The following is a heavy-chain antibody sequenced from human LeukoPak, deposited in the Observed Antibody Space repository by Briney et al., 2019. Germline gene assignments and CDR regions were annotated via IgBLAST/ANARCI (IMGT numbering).Heavy chain of an antibody. D-gene: IGHD2-2*01. CDR1: GGSISSSSYY. CDR3: AITGAAARDY. CDR2: MYYSGTT. V-gene: IGHV4-39*01. J-gene: IGHJ4*02. Sequence: PSETLSLTCTVSGGSISSSSYYWGWIRQPPGKGLEWIGSMYYSGTTYYNPSLKSRVTISVDTSKNQFSLKLTSVTAADAAVYYCAITGAAARDYWGQGTLVTVSS.